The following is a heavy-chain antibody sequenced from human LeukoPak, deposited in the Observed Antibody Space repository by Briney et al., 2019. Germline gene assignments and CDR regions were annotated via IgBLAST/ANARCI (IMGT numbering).Heavy chain of an antibody. D-gene: IGHD3-10*01. J-gene: IGHJ3*02. Sequence: GGSLRLSCATSGFTFSTYSMNWVRQAPGKGLEWVSSIATSSDYIYYAGSLKGRFTISRDNAKNSLYLHMNSLRPDDTAVYYCARGRSITILRGVAISDGFDIWGQGTKVTVS. CDR1: GFTFSTYS. V-gene: IGHV3-21*06. CDR2: IATSSDYI. CDR3: ARGRSITILRGVAISDGFDI.